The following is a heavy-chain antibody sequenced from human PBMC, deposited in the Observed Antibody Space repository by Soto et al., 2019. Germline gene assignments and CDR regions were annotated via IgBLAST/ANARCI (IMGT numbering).Heavy chain of an antibody. D-gene: IGHD6-19*01. J-gene: IGHJ3*02. CDR3: TPEMRHSSGWYGAFNI. CDR1: GLSLTNAW. V-gene: IGHV3-15*01. CDR2: IKRKPDGGAT. Sequence: SGGSLRLSCAASGLSLTNAWMSWVRQAPGKGLEWVGRIKRKPDGGATDYAAPVRGRFTISRDDLENTLYLQMNSLKTEDTAVYYCTPEMRHSSGWYGAFNIWGQGTMVTVSS.